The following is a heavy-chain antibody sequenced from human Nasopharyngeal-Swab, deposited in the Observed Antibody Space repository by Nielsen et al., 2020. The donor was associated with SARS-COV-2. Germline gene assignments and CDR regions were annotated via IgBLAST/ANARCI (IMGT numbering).Heavy chain of an antibody. CDR1: GFTFSDYY. CDR2: ISSSGSTI. V-gene: IGHV3-11*01. J-gene: IGHJ4*02. CDR3: ARYIVVVPAAIDY. Sequence: SLKISCAASGFTFSDYYMSWIRQAPGKGLEWVSYISSSGSTIYYADSVKGRFTISRDNAKNSLYLQMNSLRAEDTAVYYCARYIVVVPAAIDYWGQGTLVTVSS. D-gene: IGHD2-2*01.